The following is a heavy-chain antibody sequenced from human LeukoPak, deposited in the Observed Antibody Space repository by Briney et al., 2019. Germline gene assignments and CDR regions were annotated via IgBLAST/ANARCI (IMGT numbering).Heavy chain of an antibody. D-gene: IGHD6-19*01. Sequence: PGGSLRLSCAASGFTFSSYWMHWVRQAPGKGLVWVSRMNNDGSSTIYADSVKGRFTISRDNAKNTLYLQMNSLRAEDTAVYYRARADGSGWLTYWGQGTLVTVSS. CDR1: GFTFSSYW. J-gene: IGHJ4*02. V-gene: IGHV3-74*01. CDR3: ARADGSGWLTY. CDR2: MNNDGSST.